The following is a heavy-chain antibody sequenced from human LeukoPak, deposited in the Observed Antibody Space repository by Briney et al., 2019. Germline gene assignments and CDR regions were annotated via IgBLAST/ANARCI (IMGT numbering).Heavy chain of an antibody. D-gene: IGHD6-13*01. V-gene: IGHV4-39*01. Sequence: SETLSLTCTVSGGSISSDSYYWGWIRQPPGKGLEWIGTIYYSGTTYYNPSLKSRVTISVDTSKNQFSLKMSSVTAADTAVYYCASLAAAGPDYWGQGTLVTVSS. CDR2: IYYSGTT. CDR3: ASLAAAGPDY. J-gene: IGHJ4*02. CDR1: GGSISSDSYY.